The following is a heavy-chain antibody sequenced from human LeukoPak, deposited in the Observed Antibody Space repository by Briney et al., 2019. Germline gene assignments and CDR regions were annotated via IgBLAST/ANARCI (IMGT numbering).Heavy chain of an antibody. V-gene: IGHV3-23*01. CDR3: AYWYLDL. CDR2: ISESGDRR. J-gene: IGHJ2*01. CDR1: GFTFRSYG. Sequence: PGGSLRLSCAASGFTFRSYGMSWVRQAPGKGLEWVGGISESGDRRYYADSVKGRFTISRDNSKNTLYLQMNSLRAEDTAIYYCAYWYLDLWGRGTLVTVSS.